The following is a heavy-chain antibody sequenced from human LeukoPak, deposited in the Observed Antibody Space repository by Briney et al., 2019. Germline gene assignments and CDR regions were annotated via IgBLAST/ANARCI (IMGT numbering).Heavy chain of an antibody. CDR3: AREDSYYYYMDV. CDR2: INPNSGGT. Sequence: ASVKVSCKASGYTFTGYYMHWVRQAPGQGLEWMGWINPNSGGTNYAQKFQGRGTMTRDTSISTAYMELSRLRSDDTAVYYCAREDSYYYYMDVWGKGTTVTVSS. V-gene: IGHV1-2*02. CDR1: GYTFTGYY. J-gene: IGHJ6*03.